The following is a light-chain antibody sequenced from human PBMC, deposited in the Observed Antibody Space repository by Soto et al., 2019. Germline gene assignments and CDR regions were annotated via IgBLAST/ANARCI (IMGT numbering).Light chain of an antibody. J-gene: IGKJ3*01. Sequence: DIQMTQSPSSLSASVGDRVTITCRASQGISNYLAWYQQKPGVGPKLLIYLASTLQSGVPSRFSGSGSGTDFTLTISSMQPEDVATYYCQNYNFLPFTFGPGTAVDI. CDR2: LAS. CDR1: QGISNY. CDR3: QNYNFLPFT. V-gene: IGKV1-27*01.